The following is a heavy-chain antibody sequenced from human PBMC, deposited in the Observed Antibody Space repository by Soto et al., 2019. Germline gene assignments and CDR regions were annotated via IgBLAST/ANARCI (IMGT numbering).Heavy chain of an antibody. Sequence: QMQLVQSGAEVKKTGSSVTVSCKALGNTFTYRYLHWVRQAPGPALEWMGWITPFSGDVHYAQKFQERVPITRDRSINTAYMQMISLISQDTAMYCCAGGGDVSSPFTWKVPDPLGQGTLVTVSS. CDR1: GNTFTYRY. V-gene: IGHV1-45*02. J-gene: IGHJ5*02. CDR3: AGGGDVSSPFTWKVPDP. CDR2: ITPFSGDV. D-gene: IGHD3-16*01.